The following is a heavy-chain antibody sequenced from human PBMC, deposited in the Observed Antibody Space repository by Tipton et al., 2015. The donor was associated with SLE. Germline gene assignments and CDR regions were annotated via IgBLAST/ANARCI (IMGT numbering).Heavy chain of an antibody. J-gene: IGHJ4*02. CDR2: LDPSGGT. V-gene: IGHV4-4*07. CDR1: GGSISSDY. D-gene: IGHD5-24*01. Sequence: TLSLTCTVSGGSISSDYWSWLRQPAGKGLEWIGRLDPSGGTNYNPSLKSRVTMSVDTSENQFSLKLNSVTAADTAVYYCARHGRGLDYWGQGTLVTVSS. CDR3: ARHGRGLDY.